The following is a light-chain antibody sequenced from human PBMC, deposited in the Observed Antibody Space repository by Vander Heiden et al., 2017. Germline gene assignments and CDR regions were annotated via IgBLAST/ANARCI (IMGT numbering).Light chain of an antibody. J-gene: IGKJ2*01. V-gene: IGKV2-28*01. CDR3: MQALQTPMYT. Sequence: DIVLTQSPLSLPVTPGEPASISCRSSQTLLHINGYSYLDWYLQKPGQSQQLLIYLGSNRASGVPDRFSGSGSGTDFTLKISRVEAEDVGIYYCMQALQTPMYTFGQGTKLEIK. CDR1: QTLLHINGYSY. CDR2: LGS.